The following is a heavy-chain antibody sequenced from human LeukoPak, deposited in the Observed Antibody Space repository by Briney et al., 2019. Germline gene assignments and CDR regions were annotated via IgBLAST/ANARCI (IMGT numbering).Heavy chain of an antibody. CDR2: INHSGST. Sequence: SETLSLTCAVYGGSFSGYYWSWIRQPPGKGLEWIGEINHSGSTNYSPSLKSRVTISVDTSKNQFSLKLSSVTAADTAVYYCARVGWGGYYGMDVWGQGTTVTVSS. D-gene: IGHD6-19*01. CDR3: ARVGWGGYYGMDV. CDR1: GGSFSGYY. J-gene: IGHJ6*02. V-gene: IGHV4-34*01.